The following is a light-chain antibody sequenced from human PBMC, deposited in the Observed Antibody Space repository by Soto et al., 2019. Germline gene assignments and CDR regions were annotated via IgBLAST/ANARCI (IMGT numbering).Light chain of an antibody. CDR3: QSYDSSLTGSV. Sequence: QAVVTQPPSVSGAPGQRVTISCTGSSSNIGAGYDVHWYQQLPGTAPKLLLYGTTNRPSGIPDRFSGSKSGTSASLAITGLQAEDEAHYYCQSYDSSLTGSVFGGGTKLTVL. J-gene: IGLJ2*01. CDR2: GTT. CDR1: SSNIGAGYD. V-gene: IGLV1-40*01.